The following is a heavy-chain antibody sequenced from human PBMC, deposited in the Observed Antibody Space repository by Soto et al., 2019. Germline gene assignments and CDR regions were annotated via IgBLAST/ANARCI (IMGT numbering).Heavy chain of an antibody. D-gene: IGHD4-17*01. CDR3: ARVETTVTTDGYFDQ. CDR2: LIPMFGTA. V-gene: IGHV1-69*06. J-gene: IGHJ4*02. CDR1: VDTFSSYA. Sequence: QVQLVQSGAEVKKPGSSVKVSCKASVDTFSSYAIGWVRQAPGQGLEWMGELIPMFGTAHSAQKFQGRVTITADTSARTAYMELSSLRSEDTAVYYCARVETTVTTDGYFDQWGQGTMVTVSA.